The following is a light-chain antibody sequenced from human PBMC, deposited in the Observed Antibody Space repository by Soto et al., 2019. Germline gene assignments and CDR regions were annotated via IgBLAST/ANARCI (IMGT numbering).Light chain of an antibody. CDR1: QSLVSSDGDTY. V-gene: IGKV2-30*01. CDR2: KVS. Sequence: DIVMTQSPLSLPVTLGQPASISCRSSQSLVSSDGDTYLNWFHQRPGQSPRRLIYKVSHREYGVPDRFSGGGSGTDFTLKISRVEAEDVGVYYCMQGTQWPPITFGQGTRLEIQ. J-gene: IGKJ5*01. CDR3: MQGTQWPPIT.